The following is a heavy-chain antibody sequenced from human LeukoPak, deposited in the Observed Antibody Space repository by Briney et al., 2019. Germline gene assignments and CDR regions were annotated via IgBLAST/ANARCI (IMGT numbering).Heavy chain of an antibody. CDR1: GYTFTGYY. D-gene: IGHD2-2*01. J-gene: IGHJ4*02. CDR2: INVNSGGT. Sequence: ASVKVSCKASGYTFTGYYMHWVRQAPGQGLEWMGWINVNSGGTNYAQKFQVRVTMTTDTSTNTAYMELRSLRSDDTAVYYCARGYCSSSGCYRVDSFRPRLDYWGQGTLVTVSS. CDR3: ARGYCSSSGCYRVDSFRPRLDY. V-gene: IGHV1-2*02.